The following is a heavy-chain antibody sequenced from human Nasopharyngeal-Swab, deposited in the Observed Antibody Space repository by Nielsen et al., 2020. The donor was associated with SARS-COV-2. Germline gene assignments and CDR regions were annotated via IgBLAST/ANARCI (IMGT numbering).Heavy chain of an antibody. Sequence: GSLKISCAASGFTFSSYGMHWVRQAPGKGLEWVAVIWYDGSNKYYADSVKGRFTISRDNSKNTLYLQMNSLRAEDTAVYYCARDGVARLFDYWGQGTLVTVSS. D-gene: IGHD3-10*01. CDR1: GFTFSSYG. J-gene: IGHJ4*02. CDR2: IWYDGSNK. V-gene: IGHV3-33*01. CDR3: ARDGVARLFDY.